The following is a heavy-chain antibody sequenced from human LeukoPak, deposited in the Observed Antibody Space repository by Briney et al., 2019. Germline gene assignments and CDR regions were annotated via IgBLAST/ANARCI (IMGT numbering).Heavy chain of an antibody. J-gene: IGHJ4*02. CDR2: IKQDGSER. D-gene: IGHD3-10*01. CDR3: ARDSNYYGSGSYYSESDYYFDY. V-gene: IGHV3-7*01. Sequence: PGGSLRLSCAASGFTFSSYWMSWVRKAPGKGLGLVSNIKQDGSERYNVDSVKGRFTISRDNAQNSLYLQMNSLRAEDTAVYYCARDSNYYGSGSYYSESDYYFDYWGQGTLVTVSS. CDR1: GFTFSSYW.